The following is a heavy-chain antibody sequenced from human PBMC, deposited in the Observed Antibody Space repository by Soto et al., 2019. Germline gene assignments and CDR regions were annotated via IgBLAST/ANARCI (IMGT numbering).Heavy chain of an antibody. CDR1: GFTFSSYA. Sequence: WGSLILSCAASGFTFSSYAMSWVRQAPGKGLEWVSAISGSGGSTYYADSVKGRFTISRDNSKNTLYLQMNSLRAEDTAVYYCAKDRSRRGDPVAAYWGQGTLVTVSS. CDR3: AKDRSRRGDPVAAY. J-gene: IGHJ4*02. CDR2: ISGSGGST. D-gene: IGHD6-19*01. V-gene: IGHV3-23*01.